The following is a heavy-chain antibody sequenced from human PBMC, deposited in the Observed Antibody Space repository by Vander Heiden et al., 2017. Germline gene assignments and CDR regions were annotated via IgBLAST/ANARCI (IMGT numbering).Heavy chain of an antibody. CDR2: INHSGST. CDR1: GGSFSGYY. D-gene: IGHD2-21*02. V-gene: IGHV4-34*01. Sequence: QVQLQQWGAGLLQPSETLSLTCAVYGGSFSGYYWSWIRQPPGKGLEWIGEINHSGSTNYNPSLKSRVTISVDTSKNQFSLKLSSVTAADTAVYYCATGLRRRRDYWGQGTLVTVSS. J-gene: IGHJ4*02. CDR3: ATGLRRRRDY.